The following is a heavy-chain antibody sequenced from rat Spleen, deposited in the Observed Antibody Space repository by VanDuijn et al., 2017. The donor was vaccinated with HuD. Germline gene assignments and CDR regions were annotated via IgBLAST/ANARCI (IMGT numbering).Heavy chain of an antibody. Sequence: EVQLVESAGGLVQPGRSLKLSCAASGFTFNDFYMAWVRQAPTKGLEWVAYISYDGGSTYYRDSVKGRFTISRDNAKSTLYLQMDSLRSEDTATYYCARPHSSYYWYFDFWGPGTMVTVSS. J-gene: IGHJ1*01. D-gene: IGHD1-2*01. V-gene: IGHV5-29*01. CDR3: ARPHSSYYWYFDF. CDR2: ISYDGGST. CDR1: GFTFNDFY.